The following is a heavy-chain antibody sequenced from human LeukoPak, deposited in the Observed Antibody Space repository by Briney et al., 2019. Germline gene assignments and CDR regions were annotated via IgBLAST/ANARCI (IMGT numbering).Heavy chain of an antibody. Sequence: SETLSLTCTVSGGSISNSNYYWGWIRQPPGKELEWIGNIFYTGTTYYNPSLKSRVTIAVDTSNNQFSLKLTSVTAADTAVYYCAREGFTSGSYRFDYWGQGTLVTVSS. CDR3: AREGFTSGSYRFDY. CDR1: GGSISNSNYY. CDR2: IFYTGTT. J-gene: IGHJ4*02. V-gene: IGHV4-39*07. D-gene: IGHD1-26*01.